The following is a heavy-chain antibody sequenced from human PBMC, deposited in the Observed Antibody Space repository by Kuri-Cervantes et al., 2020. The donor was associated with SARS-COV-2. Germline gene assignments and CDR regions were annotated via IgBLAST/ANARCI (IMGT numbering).Heavy chain of an antibody. CDR1: GFTFSSYG. CDR3: AKVLGGYNHGRLFDL. CDR2: IWYDGSNK. D-gene: IGHD5-18*01. Sequence: GGSLRLSCAASGFTFSSYGMHWVRQAPGKGLEWVAVIWYDGSNKYYADSVKGRFTISRDNARNSLSLQLNSLRVEDTALYYCAKVLGGYNHGRLFDLWGRGTLVTVSS. V-gene: IGHV3-33*03. J-gene: IGHJ4*02.